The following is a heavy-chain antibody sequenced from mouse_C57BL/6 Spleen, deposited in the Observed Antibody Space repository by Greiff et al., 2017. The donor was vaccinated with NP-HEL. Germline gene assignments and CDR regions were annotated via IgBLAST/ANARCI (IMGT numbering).Heavy chain of an antibody. D-gene: IGHD1-1*01. CDR2: IWRGGST. CDR1: GFSLTSYG. CDR3: AKRGSSHYYAMDY. J-gene: IGHJ4*01. Sequence: VQLKESGPGLVQPSQSLSITCTVSGFSLTSYGVHWVRQSPGKGLEWLGVIWRGGSTDYNAAFMSRLSITKDNSKSQVFFKMNSLQADDTAIYYCAKRGSSHYYAMDYWGQGTSVTVSS. V-gene: IGHV2-5*01.